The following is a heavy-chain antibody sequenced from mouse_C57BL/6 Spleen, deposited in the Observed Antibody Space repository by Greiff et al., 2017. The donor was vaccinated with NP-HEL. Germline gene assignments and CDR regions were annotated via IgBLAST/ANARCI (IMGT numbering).Heavy chain of an antibody. Sequence: QVQLQQPGAELVKPGASVKLSCKASGYTFTSYWMHWVKQRPGRGLEWIGRIDPNSGGTKYNEKFKSKATLTVDKPSSTAYMQLSSLTSKDSAVYCSARLGDYGAFGIWGKGTTVTVSS. CDR3: ARLGDYGAFGI. CDR2: IDPNSGGT. V-gene: IGHV1-72*01. CDR1: GYTFTSYW. J-gene: IGHJ1*03. D-gene: IGHD2-4*01.